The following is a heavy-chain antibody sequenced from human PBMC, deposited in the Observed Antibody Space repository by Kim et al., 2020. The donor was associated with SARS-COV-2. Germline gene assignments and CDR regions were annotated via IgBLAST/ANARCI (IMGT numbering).Heavy chain of an antibody. CDR3: ARNLEYSSSWYGVDY. D-gene: IGHD6-13*01. CDR2: IIPIFGTA. J-gene: IGHJ4*02. V-gene: IGHV1-69*13. CDR1: GGTFSSYA. Sequence: SVKVSCKASGGTFSSYAISWVRQAPGQGLEWMGGIIPIFGTANYAQKFQGRVTITADESTSTAYMELSSLRSEDTAVYYCARNLEYSSSWYGVDYWGQGTLVTVSS.